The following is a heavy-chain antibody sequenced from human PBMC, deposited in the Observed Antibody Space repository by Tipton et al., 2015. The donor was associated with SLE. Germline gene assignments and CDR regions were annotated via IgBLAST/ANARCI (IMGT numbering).Heavy chain of an antibody. J-gene: IGHJ4*02. V-gene: IGHV4-4*07. CDR1: GGFISTYY. D-gene: IGHD1-1*01. Sequence: TLSLTCTVSGGFISTYYWSWIRLPAGKGLEWIGRVGSSGSPTYNPSLKSRVTMSVDTSTNQFSLKLTSVTGADTAVYYCARSTNWNSAAYYFDLWGQGTLVTVSS. CDR2: VGSSGSP. CDR3: ARSTNWNSAAYYFDL.